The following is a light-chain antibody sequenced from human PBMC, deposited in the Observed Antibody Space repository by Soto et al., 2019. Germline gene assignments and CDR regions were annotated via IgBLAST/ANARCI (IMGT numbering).Light chain of an antibody. V-gene: IGLV2-14*03. CDR3: SSSPSTNTVL. J-gene: IGLJ2*01. CDR1: SSDVDDYNY. Sequence: QSALTQPASVSGSPGQSITISCTGTSSDVDDYNYVSWYQQHPGKAPKLIISDVSTRPSGVSSRFSGSKSDTTASLTISGLQAEDEADYYRSSSPSTNTVLFGGGTKVTVL. CDR2: DVS.